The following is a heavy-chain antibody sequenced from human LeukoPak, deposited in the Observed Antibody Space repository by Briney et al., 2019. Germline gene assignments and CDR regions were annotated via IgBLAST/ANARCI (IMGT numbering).Heavy chain of an antibody. J-gene: IGHJ4*02. CDR1: GYTFNDYY. CDR2: INPNNGGT. D-gene: IGHD1-1*01. V-gene: IGHV1-2*02. Sequence: GASVKLSCKASGYTFNDYYIYWVRQAPGQGLELMGWINPNNGGTNYAQKFQGRVIMTRDTSTTLVYMELNRLRSDDTAVYYCARDRAKYNSNDYLEYWGQGTLVSVSP. CDR3: ARDRAKYNSNDYLEY.